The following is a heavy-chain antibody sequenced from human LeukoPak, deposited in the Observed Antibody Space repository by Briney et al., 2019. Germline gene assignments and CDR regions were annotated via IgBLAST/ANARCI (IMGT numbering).Heavy chain of an antibody. D-gene: IGHD4-17*01. CDR3: ARMTTVTKIYYYYYGMDV. V-gene: IGHV4-34*01. J-gene: IGHJ6*02. Sequence: PSETLSLTCAVYGGSFSGYYWSWIRQPPGKGLEWIGEINHSGSTNYNPSLKSRVTISVDTSKNQFSLKLSSVTAADTAVYYCARMTTVTKIYYYYYGMDVWGQGTTVIVSS. CDR2: INHSGST. CDR1: GGSFSGYY.